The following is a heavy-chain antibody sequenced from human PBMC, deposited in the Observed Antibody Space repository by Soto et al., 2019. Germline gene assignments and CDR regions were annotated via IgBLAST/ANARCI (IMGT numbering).Heavy chain of an antibody. CDR3: ARDLIYGMDV. CDR1: GGSISSGGYS. V-gene: IGHV4-30-2*01. J-gene: IGHJ6*02. CDR2: IYHSGST. D-gene: IGHD2-21*01. Sequence: SETLSLTCTVSGGSISSGGYSWSWIRQPPGKGLEWIGYIYHSGSTYYNPSLKSRVTISVDRSKNQFSLKLRSVTAADTAVYYCARDLIYGMDVWGQGTTVTVSS.